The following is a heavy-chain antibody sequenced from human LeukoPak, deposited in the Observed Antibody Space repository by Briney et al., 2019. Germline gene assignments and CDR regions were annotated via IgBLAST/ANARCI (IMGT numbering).Heavy chain of an antibody. D-gene: IGHD6-13*01. CDR2: ISAYNGNA. CDR3: ARDRSSSWYYFEY. Sequence: VASEKVSCKASGYTFTSYAFSWVRQAPGQGLEWMGWISAYNGNAKYAQKFQGRVTMTTDTSTSTAYMEVRSLRSDDTAVYYCARDRSSSWYYFEYWGQGALVTVSS. V-gene: IGHV1-18*01. J-gene: IGHJ4*02. CDR1: GYTFTSYA.